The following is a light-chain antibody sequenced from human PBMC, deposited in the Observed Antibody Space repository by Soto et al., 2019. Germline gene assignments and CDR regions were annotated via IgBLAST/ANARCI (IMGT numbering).Light chain of an antibody. Sequence: DIQLTQSPSVLSASVGDRVTITCRASQSITTYLNWYQQTSGEAPKLLIYAAARLQTGVPSRFSGSGSGTDFTLTISSLQPEDFATYYCQQAYGAPPTFGQGTKVDIK. CDR1: QSITTY. CDR2: AAA. J-gene: IGKJ1*01. V-gene: IGKV1-39*01. CDR3: QQAYGAPPT.